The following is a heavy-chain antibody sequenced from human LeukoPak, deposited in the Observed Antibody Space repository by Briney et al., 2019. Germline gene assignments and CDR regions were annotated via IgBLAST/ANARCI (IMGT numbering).Heavy chain of an antibody. CDR1: GYSISSGYY. J-gene: IGHJ4*02. CDR3: ARGGRAGRGYSYGRTNYFDY. Sequence: SETLSLTCAVSGYSISSGYYWGWIRQPPGKGLECIGSIYHSGSTYYNPSLKSRVTISVDTSKNQFSLKLSSVTAADTAVYYCARGGRAGRGYSYGRTNYFDYWGQGTLVTVSS. V-gene: IGHV4-38-2*01. CDR2: IYHSGST. D-gene: IGHD5-18*01.